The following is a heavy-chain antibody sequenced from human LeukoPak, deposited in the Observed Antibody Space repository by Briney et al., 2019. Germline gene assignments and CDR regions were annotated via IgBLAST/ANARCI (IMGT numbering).Heavy chain of an antibody. D-gene: IGHD3-22*01. V-gene: IGHV3-7*01. Sequence: PGGSLRLSCAASGFTFSSYWMSWGRQAPGKGLEWVANIKQDGSEKYYVDSVKGRFTISRDNAKNSLYLQINSLRAEDTAVYYCARDKYYYDSSGYYWYYYYYYMDVWGKGTTVTVSS. CDR3: ARDKYYYDSSGYYWYYYYYYMDV. CDR1: GFTFSSYW. J-gene: IGHJ6*03. CDR2: IKQDGSEK.